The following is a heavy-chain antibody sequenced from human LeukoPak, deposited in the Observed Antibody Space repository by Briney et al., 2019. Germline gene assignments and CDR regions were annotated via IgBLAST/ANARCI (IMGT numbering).Heavy chain of an antibody. J-gene: IGHJ5*02. V-gene: IGHV3-7*05. Sequence: GGSLRLSCAASEFSFGSNWMSWVRQAPGKGLEWVAVIKPDASEKYYVDSLKGRFTISRDNAKNSLFLQMNSLRVEDTAVCYCASTANNWFDPWGQGTLVTVSS. CDR2: IKPDASEK. CDR3: ASTANNWFDP. CDR1: EFSFGSNW. D-gene: IGHD5-18*01.